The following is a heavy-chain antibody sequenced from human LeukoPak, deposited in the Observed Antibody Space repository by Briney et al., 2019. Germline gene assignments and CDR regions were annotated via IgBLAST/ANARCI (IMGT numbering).Heavy chain of an antibody. Sequence: GGSLRLSCAASGFTFSNAWMSWVRQAPGKGLEWVGRIKSKTDGGTTDYAAPVKGRFTISRDDSKNTLYLQMNSLKTEDTAVYYCTTQTSKYYYDSSGYPWYFDYWGQGTLVTVSS. V-gene: IGHV3-15*01. CDR2: IKSKTDGGTT. CDR3: TTQTSKYYYDSSGYPWYFDY. CDR1: GFTFSNAW. D-gene: IGHD3-22*01. J-gene: IGHJ4*02.